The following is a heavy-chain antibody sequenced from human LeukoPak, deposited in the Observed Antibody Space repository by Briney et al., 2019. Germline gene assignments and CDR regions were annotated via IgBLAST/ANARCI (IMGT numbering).Heavy chain of an antibody. D-gene: IGHD3-3*01. Sequence: ASVKVSCKASGYTFTSYGISWVRQAPGQGLEWMGWISAYNGNTNYAQKLQGRVTMTTDTSTSTAYMELRSLRSEDTAVYYCASRITISPRAVSDQPDYDMDVWGQGTTVTVSS. CDR2: ISAYNGNT. V-gene: IGHV1-18*01. J-gene: IGHJ6*02. CDR1: GYTFTSYG. CDR3: ASRITISPRAVSDQPDYDMDV.